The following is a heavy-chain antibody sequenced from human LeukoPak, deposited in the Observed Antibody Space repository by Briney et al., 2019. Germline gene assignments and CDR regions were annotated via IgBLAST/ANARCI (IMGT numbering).Heavy chain of an antibody. J-gene: IGHJ3*02. CDR3: ARLIGYYYDSSGYFAFDI. CDR1: GGSISSYY. Sequence: SETLSLTCTVSGGSISSYYWSWIRQPPGKGLEWIGYIYYSGSTNYNPSLKSRVTISVDTSKNQFSLKLSSVTAADTAVYYCARLIGYYYDSSGYFAFDIWGQGTMVTVSS. CDR2: IYYSGST. D-gene: IGHD3-22*01. V-gene: IGHV4-59*08.